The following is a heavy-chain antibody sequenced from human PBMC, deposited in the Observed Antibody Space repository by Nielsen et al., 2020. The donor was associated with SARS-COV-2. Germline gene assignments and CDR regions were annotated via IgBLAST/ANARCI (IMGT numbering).Heavy chain of an antibody. J-gene: IGHJ3*02. CDR3: ARGSYYYDSSGLDI. D-gene: IGHD3-22*01. V-gene: IGHV3-33*01. CDR1: GFTFSSYG. CDR2: IWYDGSNK. Sequence: GGSLRLSCAASGFTFSSYGMHWVRQAPGKGLEWVAVIWYDGSNKYYADSVKGRFTISRDNSKNTLYLQMNSLRAEDTAVYYCARGSYYYDSSGLDIWGQGTMATVSS.